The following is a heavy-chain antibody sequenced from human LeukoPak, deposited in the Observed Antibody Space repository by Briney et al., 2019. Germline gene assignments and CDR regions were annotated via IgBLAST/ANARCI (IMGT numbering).Heavy chain of an antibody. J-gene: IGHJ4*02. V-gene: IGHV3-23*01. CDR3: AKDSRAYSFGDDDY. CDR2: ISGSGGNT. Sequence: PGGSLRLSCAASGFTFSSHGMNWVRQAPGKGLEWVSGISGSGGNTYYADSVKGRFTISRDNSKNTLYLLMNSLRAEDTALYYCAKDSRAYSFGDDDYWGQGTLVTVSS. D-gene: IGHD3-10*01. CDR1: GFTFSSHG.